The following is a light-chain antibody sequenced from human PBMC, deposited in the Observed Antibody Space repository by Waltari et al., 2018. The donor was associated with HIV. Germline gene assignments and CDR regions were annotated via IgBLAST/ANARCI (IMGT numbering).Light chain of an antibody. V-gene: IGKV3-20*01. CDR2: GAS. CDR3: QQYSTSPWT. J-gene: IGKJ1*01. CDR1: QIVSTSY. Sequence: EIVLTQSPGTLSLSPGERATLSCRASQIVSTSYLAWYQQKPGQAPRLLIYGASSRATGIPDRFSGSGSGTDFTLTISGLEPEDFAVYYCQQYSTSPWTFGQGTKVDVK.